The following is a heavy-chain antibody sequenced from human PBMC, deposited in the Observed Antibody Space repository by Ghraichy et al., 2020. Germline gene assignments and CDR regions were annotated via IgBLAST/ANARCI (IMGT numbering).Heavy chain of an antibody. Sequence: GGSLRLSCGASGFTFRSCARGWIRQAPVKWLECVSVIRGSGGSTYYADSVKGRFSISRDNSKNTLYLQMNSLRAEDTAVYYCAKKYGGYASFIDYCGQGTLVTVSS. CDR3: AKKYGGYASFIDY. V-gene: IGHV3-23*01. CDR2: IRGSGGST. CDR1: GFTFRSCA. D-gene: IGHD5-12*01. J-gene: IGHJ4*02.